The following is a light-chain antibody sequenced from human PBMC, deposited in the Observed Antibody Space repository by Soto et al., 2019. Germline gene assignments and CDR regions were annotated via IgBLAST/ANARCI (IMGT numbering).Light chain of an antibody. CDR2: GAS. CDR3: QQFAASPRT. Sequence: EIVLTQSPGTLSLSPGERATLFCRASQSIATSQLAWYQQKPGQAPRLLIGASTRATGIPDRFSDSGSGTGFTLTISRLEPEDFAVYYCQQFAASPRTFGQGTKVDIK. V-gene: IGKV3-20*01. CDR1: QSIATSQ. J-gene: IGKJ1*01.